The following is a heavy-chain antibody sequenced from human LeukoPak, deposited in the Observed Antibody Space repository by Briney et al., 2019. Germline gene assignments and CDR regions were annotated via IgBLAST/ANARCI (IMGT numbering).Heavy chain of an antibody. CDR1: GFTFSSYS. CDR3: AREYYYDSSGSYGLDI. Sequence: GGSLRLSCAASGFTFSSYSVNWVRQAPGKGLEWVSSISSSSGYIYYADSVKGRFTISRDNAKSSLYLKMKGLRAEDTAVYYCAREYYYDSSGSYGLDIWGQGTMVTVSS. CDR2: ISSSSGYI. J-gene: IGHJ3*02. D-gene: IGHD3-22*01. V-gene: IGHV3-21*01.